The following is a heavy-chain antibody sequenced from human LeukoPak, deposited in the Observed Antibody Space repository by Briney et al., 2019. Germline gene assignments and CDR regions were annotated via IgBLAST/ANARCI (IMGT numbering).Heavy chain of an antibody. V-gene: IGHV3-23*01. Sequence: AGGSLRLSCAASGFPFSSHAMSWVRQPPGKGLEWVAAISNGKTYYADSVRGRFAISRDDSTNTVYLHMNSLRDEDTALYHCVREAGYCAPVCVKTNWFDPWGQGTLVTASS. CDR3: VREAGYCAPVCVKTNWFDP. D-gene: IGHD2-15*01. CDR2: ISNGKT. CDR1: GFPFSSHA. J-gene: IGHJ5*02.